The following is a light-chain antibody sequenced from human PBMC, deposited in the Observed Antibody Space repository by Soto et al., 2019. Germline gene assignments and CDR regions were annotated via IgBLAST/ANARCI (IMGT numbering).Light chain of an antibody. Sequence: SALTQPRSVSGSPGQSVTISCTGTSSDVGGYNYVSWFQQHPGKAPKVMIYDVTKRPSGVPDRFSGSKSGNTASLTISGLQAEDEADYYCCSYAGSFTRFVVFGGGTKLTVL. CDR2: DVT. CDR1: SSDVGGYNY. V-gene: IGLV2-11*01. J-gene: IGLJ2*01. CDR3: CSYAGSFTRFVV.